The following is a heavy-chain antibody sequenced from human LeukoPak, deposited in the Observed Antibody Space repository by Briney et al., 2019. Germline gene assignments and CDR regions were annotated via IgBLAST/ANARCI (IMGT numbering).Heavy chain of an antibody. CDR2: IYYSGTT. J-gene: IGHJ4*02. V-gene: IGHV4-30-4*07. Sequence: SETLSLTCAVSGGSISGGGYSWNWIRQPPGKGLEWIGYIYYSGTTYYNPSLKSRLTISVDTSKNQFSLKLSSVTAADTAVYYCARDRGGSDWNHHFDYWGREPWSSSPQ. D-gene: IGHD1-1*01. CDR3: ARDRGGSDWNHHFDY. CDR1: GGSISGGGYS.